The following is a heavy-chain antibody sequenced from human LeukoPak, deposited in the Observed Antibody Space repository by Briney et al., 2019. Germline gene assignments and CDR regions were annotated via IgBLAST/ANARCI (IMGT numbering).Heavy chain of an antibody. D-gene: IGHD3-22*01. CDR2: ISSSGSII. Sequence: GGSLRLSCAASGFTFSSYEMNWVRQAPGKGLEWVSYISSSGSIIYYADSVKGRVTISRDNAKNSLYLQMNSLRAEDTAVYYWARDFPSEPRYRWLLASVDFDYWGQGTLVTVSS. CDR1: GFTFSSYE. J-gene: IGHJ4*02. CDR3: ARDFPSEPRYRWLLASVDFDY. V-gene: IGHV3-48*03.